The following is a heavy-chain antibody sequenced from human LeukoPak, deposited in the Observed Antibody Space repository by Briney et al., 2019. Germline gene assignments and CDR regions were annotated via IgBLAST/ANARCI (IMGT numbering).Heavy chain of an antibody. Sequence: GGSLRLSCAASGFTVNSNYMSWVRQAPGKGLEWVSLINSGGYTYYADSVKGRFTISRDNSKNTLYLQMNSLRAEDTAVYYCAELGITMIGGVWGKGTTVTISS. CDR1: GFTVNSNY. J-gene: IGHJ6*04. D-gene: IGHD3-10*02. V-gene: IGHV3-66*01. CDR2: INSGGYT. CDR3: AELGITMIGGV.